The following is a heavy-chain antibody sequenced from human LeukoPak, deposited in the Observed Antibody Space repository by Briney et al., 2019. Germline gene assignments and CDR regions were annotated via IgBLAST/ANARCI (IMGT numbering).Heavy chain of an antibody. V-gene: IGHV3-7*05. CDR3: ARTFYYASSGYRHFDY. CDR1: GFTFSRNW. J-gene: IGHJ4*02. CDR2: MRPHGSGT. Sequence: PGGCLRLSCAASGFTFSRNWMSWVRQAPGKGLEWVANMRPHGSGTYYVDSVKGRFTISRDDAKTSLYLQMNSLRAEDTAVYYCARTFYYASSGYRHFDYWGQGTLVTVSS. D-gene: IGHD3-22*01.